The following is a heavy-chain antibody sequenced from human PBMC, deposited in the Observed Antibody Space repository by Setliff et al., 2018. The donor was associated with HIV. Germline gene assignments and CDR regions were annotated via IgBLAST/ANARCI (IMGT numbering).Heavy chain of an antibody. CDR3: AREWRGRYYYYMDV. J-gene: IGHJ6*03. D-gene: IGHD3-10*01. V-gene: IGHV4-31*03. CDR1: GGSISSGAYY. Sequence: SETLSLTCTVSGGSISSGAYYWSWIRQHPEKGLEWIGYIYYSGTAYYNPSLKSRVTISLDTSNNQFSLKLTSVTAADTAVYYCAREWRGRYYYYMDVWGKGTTVTVSS. CDR2: IYYSGTA.